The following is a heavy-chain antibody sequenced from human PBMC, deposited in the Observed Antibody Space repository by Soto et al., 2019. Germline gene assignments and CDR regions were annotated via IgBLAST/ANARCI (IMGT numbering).Heavy chain of an antibody. J-gene: IGHJ6*02. Sequence: GGSLRLSCAASGFTFSSYGMHWVRQAPGKGLEWVAVIWYDGSNKYYADSVKGRFTISRDNSKNTLYLQMNSLRAEDTAVYYCARGYYDSSGYFSVTYYYGMDVWGQGTTVTVSS. D-gene: IGHD3-22*01. CDR3: ARGYYDSSGYFSVTYYYGMDV. CDR1: GFTFSSYG. V-gene: IGHV3-33*01. CDR2: IWYDGSNK.